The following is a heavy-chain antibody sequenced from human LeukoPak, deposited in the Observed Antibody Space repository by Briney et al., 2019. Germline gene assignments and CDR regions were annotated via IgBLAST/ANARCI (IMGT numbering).Heavy chain of an antibody. CDR1: GFTVSGDY. Sequence: GGSLRLSCAVSGFTVSGDYMSWVRQAPGKGLEWVSVMYDGGATYYADSVKGRFTISRDNAKNSLYLQMNSLRAEDTAVYYCARGYPVFDYWGQGTLVTVSS. CDR2: MYDGGAT. CDR3: ARGYPVFDY. V-gene: IGHV3-53*01. D-gene: IGHD1-1*01. J-gene: IGHJ4*02.